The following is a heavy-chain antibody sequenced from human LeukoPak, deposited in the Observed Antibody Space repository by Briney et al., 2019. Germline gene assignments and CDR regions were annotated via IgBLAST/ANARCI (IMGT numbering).Heavy chain of an antibody. CDR3: ARGPRVGATIGYYYGMDV. CDR1: VYTFTGYY. J-gene: IGHJ6*02. D-gene: IGHD1-26*01. Sequence: GAAVNVSCMSSVYTFTGYYMHWVRQAPGQGVEWMGWINPNSGGTKYAQKLQGRVTMTRDTSISTAYMELSRLRSDDTAVYYCARGPRVGATIGYYYGMDVWGQGTTVTVSS. V-gene: IGHV1-2*02. CDR2: INPNSGGT.